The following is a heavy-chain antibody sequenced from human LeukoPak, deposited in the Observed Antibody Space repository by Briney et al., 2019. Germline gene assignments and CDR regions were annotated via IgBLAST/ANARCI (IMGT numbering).Heavy chain of an antibody. CDR2: IIPILGIA. J-gene: IGHJ4*02. CDR3: AKDGVVRGLGPYYFDS. CDR1: GYTFTSYG. D-gene: IGHD3-10*01. V-gene: IGHV1-69*04. Sequence: SVKVSCKASGYTFTSYGISWVRQAPGQGLEWMGRIIPILGIANYAQKFQGRVTITADKSTSTAYMELSSLRSEDTAVYYCAKDGVVRGLGPYYFDSWGQGSLVTVSS.